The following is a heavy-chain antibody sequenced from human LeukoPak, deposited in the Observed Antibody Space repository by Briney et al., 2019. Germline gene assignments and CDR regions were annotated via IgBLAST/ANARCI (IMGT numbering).Heavy chain of an antibody. V-gene: IGHV4-59*01. CDR3: ARDLPYGDTDAFYI. D-gene: IGHD4-17*01. J-gene: IGHJ3*02. Sequence: SETLSLTCTVSGGSIISYYWSWIRQPPGKGLEWIGYIYYSGSTNYNPSLKSRVTISVDTSKNQFSLKLSSVTAADTAVYYCARDLPYGDTDAFYIWGQGTMVTVSS. CDR1: GGSIISYY. CDR2: IYYSGST.